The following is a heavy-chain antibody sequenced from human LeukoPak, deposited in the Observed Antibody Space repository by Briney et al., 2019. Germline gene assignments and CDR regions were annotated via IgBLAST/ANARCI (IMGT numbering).Heavy chain of an antibody. CDR3: AKGGGSGWYGDY. CDR1: GFTFDDYA. Sequence: GGSLRLSCAASGFTFDDYAMHWVRQAPGKGLEWVSGISWNSGSIGYADSVKGRFTISRDNAKNSLYLQMNSLRAEDAALYYGAKGGGSGWYGDYWGQGTLVTVSS. D-gene: IGHD6-19*01. V-gene: IGHV3-9*01. CDR2: ISWNSGSI. J-gene: IGHJ4*02.